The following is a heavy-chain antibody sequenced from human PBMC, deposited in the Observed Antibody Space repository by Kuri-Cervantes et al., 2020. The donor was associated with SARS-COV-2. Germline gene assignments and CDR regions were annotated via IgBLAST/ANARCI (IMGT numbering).Heavy chain of an antibody. Sequence: GESLKISCAASGFTFNTYAMHWVRQAPGKGLEWVALITYDGSHKYYADSVKGRFTISRDNSKNTLYLQMNSLRAEDTAVYYCAKGWYYDFWSGNGAFDYWGQGTLVTVSS. V-gene: IGHV3-30*18. J-gene: IGHJ4*02. CDR3: AKGWYYDFWSGNGAFDY. CDR1: GFTFNTYA. D-gene: IGHD3-3*01. CDR2: ITYDGSHK.